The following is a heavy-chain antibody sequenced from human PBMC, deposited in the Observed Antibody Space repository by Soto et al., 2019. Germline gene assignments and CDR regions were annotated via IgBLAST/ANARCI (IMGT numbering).Heavy chain of an antibody. CDR2: IKQDGGEE. CDR1: GFIFSDYS. J-gene: IGHJ3*01. CDR3: ARVKSESRGPTKYRAFDL. D-gene: IGHD2-8*01. V-gene: IGHV3-7*01. Sequence: PGVSLRLSCSASGFIFSDYSMSWVRQSPAKGLEGVANIKQDGGEEDYVDSVKGRLTISRDNAKNSLYLQMNSLRAEDTAVYYCARVKSESRGPTKYRAFDLWGQGKMVTVSS.